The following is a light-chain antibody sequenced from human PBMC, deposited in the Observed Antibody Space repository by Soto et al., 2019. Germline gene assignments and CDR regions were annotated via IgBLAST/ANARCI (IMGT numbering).Light chain of an antibody. V-gene: IGLV2-14*01. CDR3: SSYTGSTTYV. Sequence: QSSLTQPSSLSGSPGQSITISCTGTISDVGNYIFVSWYRQHPGKAPKLMIYDINNRPSGVSNRFSGSKSGNTASLTVSGLQADDEADYYCSSYTGSTTYVFGTGTKVTVL. CDR2: DIN. CDR1: ISDVGNYIF. J-gene: IGLJ1*01.